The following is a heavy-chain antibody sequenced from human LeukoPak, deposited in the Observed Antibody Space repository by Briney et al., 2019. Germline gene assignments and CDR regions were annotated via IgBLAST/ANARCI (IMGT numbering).Heavy chain of an antibody. CDR3: VKGRVTTYQGFDY. J-gene: IGHJ4*02. CDR1: GFTFTDYA. Sequence: GGSLRLSCSASGFTFTDYAMHWVRQTPGEGLQFVSAISTEGDTTYYAESVKGRFTISRDNSKNMVFLQMTSLRVDDTSVYHCVKGRVTTYQGFDYWGQGTLVTVSS. V-gene: IGHV3-64D*06. D-gene: IGHD3-3*01. CDR2: ISTEGDTT.